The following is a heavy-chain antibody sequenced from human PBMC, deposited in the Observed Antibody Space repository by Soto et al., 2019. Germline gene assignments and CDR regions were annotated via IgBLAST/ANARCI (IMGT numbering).Heavy chain of an antibody. CDR3: AKSLAASPNYFFDY. Sequence: EMQLLVSGGGLVQPGGYLRLSCAASGFPFSSYAMSWVRQAPGKGLEWVSGISGSGGLTYYADSVKGRFTISRDNSKNTLYLQMNSLIADDTAVYYCAKSLAASPNYFFDYWGQGTLVSVSS. J-gene: IGHJ4*02. CDR2: ISGSGGLT. V-gene: IGHV3-23*01. CDR1: GFPFSSYA.